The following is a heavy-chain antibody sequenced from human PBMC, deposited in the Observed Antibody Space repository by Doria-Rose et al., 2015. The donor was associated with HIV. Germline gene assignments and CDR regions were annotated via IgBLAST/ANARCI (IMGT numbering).Heavy chain of an antibody. J-gene: IGHJ4*02. CDR3: ARVLSGTYDY. CDR1: GGSISHYY. V-gene: IGHV4-59*01. D-gene: IGHD1-26*01. CDR2: IFYTGST. Sequence: VQLQEWGPGLVKPSETLSLTCSVSGGSISHYYWSWIRQPPGKGLEYIGDIFYTGSTNYSPSLKSRVSISIGTSKNKFSLRLSSVTAADTAVYYCARVLSGTYDYWGQGTLVTISS.